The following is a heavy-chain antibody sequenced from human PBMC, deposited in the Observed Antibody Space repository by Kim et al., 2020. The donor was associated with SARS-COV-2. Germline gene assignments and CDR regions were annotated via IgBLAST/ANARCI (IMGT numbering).Heavy chain of an antibody. CDR2: IWYDGSNK. CDR1: GFTFSSYG. Sequence: GGSLRLSCAASGFTFSSYGMHWVRQAPGKGLEWVAVIWYDGSNKYYADSVKGRFTISRDNSKNTLYLQMNSLRAEDTAVYYCARDLVLRYFDWLPTDDYYGMDVWGQGTTVTVSS. CDR3: ARDLVLRYFDWLPTDDYYGMDV. V-gene: IGHV3-33*01. J-gene: IGHJ6*02. D-gene: IGHD3-9*01.